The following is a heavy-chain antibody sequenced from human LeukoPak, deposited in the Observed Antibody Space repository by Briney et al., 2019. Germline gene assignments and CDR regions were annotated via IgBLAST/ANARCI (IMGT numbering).Heavy chain of an antibody. CDR3: ARDRYYYDSSGYHGAYFDY. Sequence: PSQTLSLTCTVSGGSISSGDYYWSWIRQPPGKGLEWIGYIYYSGSTYYNPSLKSRVTISVDTSKNQFSLKLSSVTAADTVVYYCARDRYYYDSSGYHGAYFDYWGQGTLVTVSS. CDR2: IYYSGST. J-gene: IGHJ4*02. CDR1: GGSISSGDYY. D-gene: IGHD3-22*01. V-gene: IGHV4-30-4*08.